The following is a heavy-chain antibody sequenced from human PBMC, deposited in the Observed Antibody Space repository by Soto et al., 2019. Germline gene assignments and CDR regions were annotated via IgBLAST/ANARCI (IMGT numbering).Heavy chain of an antibody. D-gene: IGHD3-10*01. V-gene: IGHV4-4*02. Sequence: QVQLQESGPGLVKPSGTLSLTCAVSGGSISSSNWWSWVRQPPGKGLEWIGEIYHSGSTNYNPSLKSRVTLSVDKSKNQFSLKLSSVTAADTAVYYCARDYMRFGELGRFDPWGQGTLVTVSS. CDR2: IYHSGST. J-gene: IGHJ5*02. CDR1: GGSISSSNW. CDR3: ARDYMRFGELGRFDP.